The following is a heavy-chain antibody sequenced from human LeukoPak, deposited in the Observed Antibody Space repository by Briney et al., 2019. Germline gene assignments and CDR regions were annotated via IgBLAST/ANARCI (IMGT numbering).Heavy chain of an antibody. Sequence: GESLKISCKGSGYDFSSYWIGWVRQMPGKGLEWMGVISPDDSDTRYSPSFQGQATISADKSISTAYLQWSSLKASDTAMYYYARVVVGSYWDFDQWGQGTLVTVSS. CDR3: ARVVVGSYWDFDQ. J-gene: IGHJ4*02. D-gene: IGHD1-26*01. V-gene: IGHV5-51*01. CDR2: ISPDDSDT. CDR1: GYDFSSYW.